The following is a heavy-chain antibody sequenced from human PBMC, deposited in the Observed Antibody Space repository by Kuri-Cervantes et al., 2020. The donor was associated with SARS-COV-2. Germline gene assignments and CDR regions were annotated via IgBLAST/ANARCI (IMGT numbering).Heavy chain of an antibody. V-gene: IGHV3-21*01. CDR1: GFTFSSYS. CDR2: ISSSSSYI. J-gene: IGHJ4*02. CDR3: AKDPPPAGY. Sequence: GEYLMIPRAASGFTFSSYSMNRVRPAPGKGLEWVSSISSSSSYIYYADSVKGRFTISRDNSKNTLYLQMNSLRAEDTAVYYCAKDPPPAGYWGQGTLVTVSS.